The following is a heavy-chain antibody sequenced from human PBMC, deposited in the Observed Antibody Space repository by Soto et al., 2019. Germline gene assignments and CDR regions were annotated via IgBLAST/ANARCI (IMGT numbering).Heavy chain of an antibody. V-gene: IGHV6-1*01. CDR3: ARDTPNYDFWSGYVIDY. CDR2: TYYRSKWYN. CDR1: GDSVSTKSAA. D-gene: IGHD3-3*01. Sequence: PSQTLSLSCAISGDSVSTKSAAWNWIRQSPSRGLEWLGRTYYRSKWYNDYAVSVKSRITINPDTSKNQFSLQLNSVTPEDTAVYYCARDTPNYDFWSGYVIDYWGQGTLVTVSS. J-gene: IGHJ4*02.